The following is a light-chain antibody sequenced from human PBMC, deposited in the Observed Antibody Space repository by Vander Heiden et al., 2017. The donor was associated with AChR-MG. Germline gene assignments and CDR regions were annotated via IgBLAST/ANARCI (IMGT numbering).Light chain of an antibody. J-gene: IGKJ3*01. CDR2: SAS. V-gene: IGKV1-39*01. CDR3: QQSVRAPFT. Sequence: DIQMTQSPSSLSASLGDRITITCRASEGISRFLNWYQQKPGLAPKLLISSASGLESGVPSRFDGSGHGTDFTLTISGLQSEDFASYFCQQSVRAPFTFGPGTKVAVK. CDR1: EGISRF.